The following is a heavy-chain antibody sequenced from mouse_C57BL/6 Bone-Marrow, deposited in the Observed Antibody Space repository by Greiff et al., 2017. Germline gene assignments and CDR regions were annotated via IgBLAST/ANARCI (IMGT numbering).Heavy chain of an antibody. Sequence: QVQLQQSGPGLVAPSPSLSITCTVSGFSLTSYCVDWVRQSPGQGLEWLGVIWGVGSTNYNSALKSRLSISKDNSKSQVFLKMNSLQTDDTARYYCARSYYGSSYWYFDVWGKGTTVTVSS. J-gene: IGHJ1*03. V-gene: IGHV2-6*01. CDR2: IWGVGST. CDR3: ARSYYGSSYWYFDV. D-gene: IGHD1-1*01. CDR1: GFSLTSYC.